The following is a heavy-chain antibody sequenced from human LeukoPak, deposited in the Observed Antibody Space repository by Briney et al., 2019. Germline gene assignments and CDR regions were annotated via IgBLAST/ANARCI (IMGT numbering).Heavy chain of an antibody. Sequence: GGSLRLSCAASGFTFSGYSMNWVRQAPGKGLEWVSSISSSSSYIYYADSVKGRFTISRDNAKNSLYLQMNSLRAEDTAIYYCARGPSHSSSWYGLDDWGQGALVTVFS. V-gene: IGHV3-21*01. CDR1: GFTFSGYS. D-gene: IGHD6-13*01. J-gene: IGHJ4*02. CDR3: ARGPSHSSSWYGLDD. CDR2: ISSSSSYI.